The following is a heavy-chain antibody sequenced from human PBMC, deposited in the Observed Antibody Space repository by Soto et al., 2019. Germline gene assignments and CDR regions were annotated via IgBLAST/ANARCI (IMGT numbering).Heavy chain of an antibody. V-gene: IGHV3-23*01. J-gene: IGHJ4*02. CDR2: ISISGGST. D-gene: IGHD2-2*01. CDR1: GFSFSNYV. CDR3: ATDYAKYDF. Sequence: EVQLLESGGDVVQPGGSLRLSCVASGFSFSNYVMSWVRQAPGKGLEWVSSISISGGSTYYADSVKGRFTISRDNSQNPVFLQLNSLRAEDTAVYYCATDYAKYDFWGQGTLVTVSS.